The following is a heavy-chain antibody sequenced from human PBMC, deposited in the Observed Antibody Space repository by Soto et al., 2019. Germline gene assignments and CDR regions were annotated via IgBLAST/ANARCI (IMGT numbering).Heavy chain of an antibody. CDR2: IDRSDSYT. CDR3: ARPGTYSRVIGY. D-gene: IGHD6-13*01. V-gene: IGHV5-10-1*01. Sequence: GESLKISCKGSGYSFTSYCISWVRQMPGKGLEWMGRIDRSDSYTNYSQSFQGHVTISADKSISTAYLQLSSLKASDTAMYYCARPGTYSRVIGYWGQGTLVTVSS. J-gene: IGHJ4*02. CDR1: GYSFTSYC.